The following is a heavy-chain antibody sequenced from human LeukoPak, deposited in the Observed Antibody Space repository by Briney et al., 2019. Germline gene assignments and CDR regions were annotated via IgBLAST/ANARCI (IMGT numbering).Heavy chain of an antibody. CDR2: INHSGST. J-gene: IGHJ4*02. Sequence: SETLSLTCAVYGGSFSGYYWSWIRQPPGKGLEWIGEINHSGSTYYNPSLKSRVTISVDTSKNQFSLKLSSVTAADTAVYYCAREIVGYSSGWFDYWGQGTLVTVSS. CDR1: GGSFSGYY. CDR3: AREIVGYSSGWFDY. D-gene: IGHD6-19*01. V-gene: IGHV4-34*01.